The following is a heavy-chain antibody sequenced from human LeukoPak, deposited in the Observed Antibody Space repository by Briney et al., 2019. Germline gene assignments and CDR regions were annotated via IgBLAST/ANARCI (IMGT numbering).Heavy chain of an antibody. V-gene: IGHV3-48*01. CDR3: ARDQYYAFDY. J-gene: IGHJ4*02. D-gene: IGHD3-3*01. CDR2: ITSRSSTI. Sequence: GGSLRLSCAASGFTFSSYSMNWVRQAPGKGLEWVSYITSRSSTIHYADSVKGRFTIYRDNAKNSLYLQMNSLRAEDTAVYYCARDQYYAFDYWGQGALVTVSS. CDR1: GFTFSSYS.